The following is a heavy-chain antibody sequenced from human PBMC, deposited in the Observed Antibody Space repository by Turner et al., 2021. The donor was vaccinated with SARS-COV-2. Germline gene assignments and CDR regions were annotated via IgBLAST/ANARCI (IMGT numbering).Heavy chain of an antibody. J-gene: IGHJ3*02. V-gene: IGHV4-39*01. CDR1: CWSLISSGYY. Sequence: LHRQESAPGVLEPSENLSRSCSDSCWSLISSGYYWGWIRQPPGRGREWNGSVYYSECTYYNPYIRSRDTISVDTSKNKFSLKLSSVPVAHTAVSYCAAYLLRLGELSSLGASDIWGQGTMVTMSS. CDR3: AAYLLRLGELSSLGASDI. D-gene: IGHD3-16*02. CDR2: VYYSECT.